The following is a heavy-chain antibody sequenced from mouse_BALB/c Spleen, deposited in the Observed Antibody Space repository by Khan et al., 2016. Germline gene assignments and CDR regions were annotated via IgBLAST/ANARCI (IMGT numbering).Heavy chain of an antibody. CDR2: ISSGSSTI. CDR1: GFTFSRFG. J-gene: IGHJ2*01. Sequence: EVELVESGGGLVQPGGSRKLPCAASGFTFSRFGMHWVRQTPEKGLEWVAYISSGSSTIYYADTLKGRFPTSSDNPKNARFLQMTSLRSEDTARYYCARGDYWGQGTTLTVSS. V-gene: IGHV5-17*02. CDR3: ARGDY.